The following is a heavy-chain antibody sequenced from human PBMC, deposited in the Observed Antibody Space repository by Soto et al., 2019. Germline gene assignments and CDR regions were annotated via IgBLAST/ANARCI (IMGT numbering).Heavy chain of an antibody. CDR1: GGSISDHY. D-gene: IGHD6-13*01. V-gene: IGHV4-4*08. CDR2: IHNGGST. Sequence: SETLSLTCTVSGGSISDHYYMWIRQSPGKGLEYIGYIHNGGSTNYNPSLKSRVIISVDTSKNQFSLQLSSVIVADTAVYYCARDFKRYSSPPGPLEYWGLGTLVTVSS. CDR3: ARDFKRYSSPPGPLEY. J-gene: IGHJ4*02.